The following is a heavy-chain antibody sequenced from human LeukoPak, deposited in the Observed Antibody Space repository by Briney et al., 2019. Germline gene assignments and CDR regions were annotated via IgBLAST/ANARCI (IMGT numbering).Heavy chain of an antibody. Sequence: GSLRLSCAASGFTFDDYGMSWVRQAPGKGLEWVSGINWNGGSTGYADSVKGRFTISRDNAKNSLYLQMNSLRAEDTALYYCARARVKLRYFDWLPAGYWGQGTLVTVSS. CDR1: GFTFDDYG. CDR2: INWNGGST. CDR3: ARARVKLRYFDWLPAGY. D-gene: IGHD3-9*01. J-gene: IGHJ4*02. V-gene: IGHV3-20*04.